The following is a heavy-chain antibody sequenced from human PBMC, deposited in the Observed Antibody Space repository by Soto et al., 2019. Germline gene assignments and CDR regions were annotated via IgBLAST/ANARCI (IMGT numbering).Heavy chain of an antibody. D-gene: IGHD2-15*01. CDR1: GGSLSKNY. CDR3: ARLKQGYYFDC. J-gene: IGHJ4*02. V-gene: IGHV4-59*08. Sequence: SETLSLTCAVSGGSLSKNYWSWIRQAPAKGLEYIGYISDSGSTNYNPSLKSRVTISIDTSKNQFSLKLSSVTAADTAVYYCARLKQGYYFDCWGQGTLVTVS. CDR2: ISDSGST.